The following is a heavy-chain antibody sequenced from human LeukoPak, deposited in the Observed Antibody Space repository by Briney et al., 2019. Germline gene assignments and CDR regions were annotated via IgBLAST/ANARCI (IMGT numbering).Heavy chain of an antibody. CDR2: ISHDGSIK. V-gene: IGHV3-30*19. J-gene: IGHJ5*01. D-gene: IGHD3-22*01. CDR1: GFTFSSHA. CDR3: AKVRSGYYYDS. Sequence: GRSLRLSCAASGFTFSSHATHWVRQAPGKGLEWVAVISHDGSIKSYADSVRGRFTISRDTSKNKLYLQMNSLRAEDTAVYYCAKVRSGYYYDSWGRGTLVTVSP.